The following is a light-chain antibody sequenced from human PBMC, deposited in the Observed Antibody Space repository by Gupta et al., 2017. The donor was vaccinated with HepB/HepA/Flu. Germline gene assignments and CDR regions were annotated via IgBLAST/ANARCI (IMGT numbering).Light chain of an antibody. CDR1: QSVSSSY. Sequence: EIVLTQSPGTLSLSPGERATLSCRASQSVSSSYLAWYQQKPSQAPRLLIYGASSRATGIPDRFSGSGSGTDFTLTISRLEPEDCAVYYCQQYGSSPGYTFGQGTKLEIK. J-gene: IGKJ2*01. V-gene: IGKV3-20*01. CDR2: GAS. CDR3: QQYGSSPGYT.